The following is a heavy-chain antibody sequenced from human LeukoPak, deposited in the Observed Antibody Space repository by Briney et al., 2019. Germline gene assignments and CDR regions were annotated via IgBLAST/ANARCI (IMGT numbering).Heavy chain of an antibody. CDR2: IYNDGSST. V-gene: IGHV3-74*01. CDR1: GFTFSHYW. D-gene: IGHD4-17*01. J-gene: IGHJ3*02. CDR3: AKDLTYGDYAGGDAFDI. Sequence: PGGSLRLSCAASGFTFSHYWMHWVRQAPGKGLVWVSRIYNDGSSTSYADSVKGRFTISRDNAKSTLYLQMNSLRAEDTAVYYCAKDLTYGDYAGGDAFDIWGQGTMVTVSS.